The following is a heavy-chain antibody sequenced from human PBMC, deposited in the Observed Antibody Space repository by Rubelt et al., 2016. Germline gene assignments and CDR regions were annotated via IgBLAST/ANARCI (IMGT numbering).Heavy chain of an antibody. CDR1: GGSFSGYY. CDR3: ARDKYSLNWFDP. V-gene: IGHV4-34*01. J-gene: IGHJ5*02. Sequence: QVQLQQWGAGLLKPSETLSLTCAVYGGSFSGYYWSWIRQPPGKGLEWIGEINHSGSTNYTPSLKSRVTISVDTAKNQLSPKLSSVTAAETAVYYGARDKYSLNWFDPWGQGTLVTVSS. CDR2: INHSGST. D-gene: IGHD5-18*01.